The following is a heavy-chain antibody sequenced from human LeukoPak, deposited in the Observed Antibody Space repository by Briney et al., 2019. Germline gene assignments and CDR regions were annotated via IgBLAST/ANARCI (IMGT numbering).Heavy chain of an antibody. CDR1: GITFSDHW. J-gene: IGHJ4*02. CDR2: IKQDGSEE. CDR3: AGGTGWLIDS. D-gene: IGHD6-19*01. Sequence: GGSLRLSCVASGITFSDHWMNWVRQAPGKGLEWVANIKQDGSEEFYVDSVKGRFIISRDNAKNSLYLQMNSLRVEDTGLYFCAGGTGWLIDSWGQGTLVTVSS. V-gene: IGHV3-7*01.